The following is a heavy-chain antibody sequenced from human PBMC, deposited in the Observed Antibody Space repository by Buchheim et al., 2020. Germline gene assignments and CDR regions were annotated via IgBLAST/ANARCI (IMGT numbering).Heavy chain of an antibody. Sequence: QVQLQQWGAGLLKPSETLSLTCAVYGGSFSAYYWSWIRQPPGKGLEGIGEINHSGSTNYNPSLKSRVTIPVDTSKNQFSLKLSSVTAADTAVYYCARCANYCSSTSCYYYYGMDVWGQGTT. J-gene: IGHJ6*02. CDR2: INHSGST. CDR1: GGSFSAYY. V-gene: IGHV4-34*01. CDR3: ARCANYCSSTSCYYYYGMDV. D-gene: IGHD2-2*01.